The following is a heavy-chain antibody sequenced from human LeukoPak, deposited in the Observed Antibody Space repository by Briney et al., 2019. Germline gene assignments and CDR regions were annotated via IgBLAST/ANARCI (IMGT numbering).Heavy chain of an antibody. V-gene: IGHV1-2*06. D-gene: IGHD6-19*01. CDR2: INPNSGGT. J-gene: IGHJ4*02. CDR1: GYTFTGYY. Sequence: ASVKVSCKASGYTFTGYYIHWVRQAPGQGLEWMGRINPNSGGTNYAQKFQGRVTMTRDTSISTAYMELSRLTSDDTAVYYCARDSSGPHLLTWGQGTLVTVSS. CDR3: ARDSSGPHLLT.